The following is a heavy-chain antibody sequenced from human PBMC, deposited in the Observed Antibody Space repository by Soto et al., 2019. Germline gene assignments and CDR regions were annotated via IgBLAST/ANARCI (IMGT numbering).Heavy chain of an antibody. Sequence: SQALPVTRAVSAGYISPNTYYACWIRQPTGRGLELIGSVYYSGSTYYNPSLKSRLTISVDTSRNQFSLSLSSVTAADTAVYYCARGIAARPLGYWGQGTLVT. V-gene: IGHV4-39*01. CDR2: VYYSGST. CDR3: ARGIAARPLGY. J-gene: IGHJ4*02. D-gene: IGHD6-6*01. CDR1: AGYISPNTYY.